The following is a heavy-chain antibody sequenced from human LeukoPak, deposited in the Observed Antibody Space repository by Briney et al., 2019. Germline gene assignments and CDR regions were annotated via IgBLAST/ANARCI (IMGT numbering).Heavy chain of an antibody. CDR1: GFTFDDNG. Sequence: GSLRLSCAASGFTFDDNGMSWVRQAPGKGLEWVSGINWNGGSIGYADSVKGRFTISRDNTKNSLYLQMNSLRAEDTALYHCARNSGYDSEDAFDIWGQGPMVTVSS. D-gene: IGHD5-12*01. CDR3: ARNSGYDSEDAFDI. V-gene: IGHV3-20*01. CDR2: INWNGGSI. J-gene: IGHJ3*02.